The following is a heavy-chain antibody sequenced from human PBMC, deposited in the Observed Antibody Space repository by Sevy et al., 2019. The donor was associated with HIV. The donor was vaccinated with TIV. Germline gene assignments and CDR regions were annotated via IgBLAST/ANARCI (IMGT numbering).Heavy chain of an antibody. CDR3: AKKSTIFGVVISYGMDV. CDR1: GFTFSSYA. CDR2: ISGSGGST. V-gene: IGHV3-23*01. D-gene: IGHD3-3*01. Sequence: GGSLRLSCAASGFTFSSYAMSWVRPAPGKGLEWVSAISGSGGSTHYADSVKGRFTISRDNSKNTLYLQMNSLRAEDTAVYYCAKKSTIFGVVISYGMDVWGQGTTVTVSS. J-gene: IGHJ6*02.